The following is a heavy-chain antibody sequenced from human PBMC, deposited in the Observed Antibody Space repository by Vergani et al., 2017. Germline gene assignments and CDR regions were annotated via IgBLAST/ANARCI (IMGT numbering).Heavy chain of an antibody. J-gene: IGHJ1*01. CDR3: TTAWGLYYLHGEYFQY. CDR1: GFTFDTYT. D-gene: IGHD3-10*01. Sequence: EVQLLESGGGLVQPGGSRRLSCAGAGFTFDTYTMAYVRQAPGKGLEWVATISSGGGDIFYADSVKGLCTISRDNSKNTLFLQMNSLKDEDTAVYYCTTAWGLYYLHGEYFQYWGRGTLVPVSS. CDR2: ISSGGGDI. V-gene: IGHV3-23*01.